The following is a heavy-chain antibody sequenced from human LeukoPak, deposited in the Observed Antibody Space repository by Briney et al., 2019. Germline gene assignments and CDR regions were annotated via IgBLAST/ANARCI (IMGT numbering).Heavy chain of an antibody. J-gene: IGHJ5*02. D-gene: IGHD6-19*01. CDR2: IDPSDSYT. V-gene: IGHV5-10-1*01. Sequence: GESLKISCKGSGCSFTSYWISWVRQMPGKGLEWMGRIDPSDSYTNYSPSFQGHVTISADKSISTAYLQWSSLKASDTAMYYCARHVVAVAGTSWFDPWGQGTLVTVSP. CDR3: ARHVVAVAGTSWFDP. CDR1: GCSFTSYW.